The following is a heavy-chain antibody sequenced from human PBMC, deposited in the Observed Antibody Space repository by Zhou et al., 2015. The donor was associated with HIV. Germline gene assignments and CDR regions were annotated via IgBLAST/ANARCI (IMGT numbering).Heavy chain of an antibody. J-gene: IGHJ4*02. Sequence: EVQLVESGGGLVQPGGSLRLSCAASGFTFSSYAMHWVRQAPGKGLEWVSGISWNSGSIGYADSVKGRFTISRDNAKNSLYLQMNSLRAEDTALYYCAKDPLPVVAAPDYWGQGTLVTVSS. CDR1: GFTFSSYA. CDR2: ISWNSGSI. D-gene: IGHD2-15*01. CDR3: AKDPLPVVAAPDY. V-gene: IGHV3-9*01.